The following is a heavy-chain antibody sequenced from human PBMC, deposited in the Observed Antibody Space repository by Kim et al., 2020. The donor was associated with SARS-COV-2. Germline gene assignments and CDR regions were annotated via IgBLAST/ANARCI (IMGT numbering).Heavy chain of an antibody. D-gene: IGHD1-1*01. CDR1: GGSVSSGSYY. CDR3: ARAWTREDYYYGMDV. V-gene: IGHV4-61*01. J-gene: IGHJ6*02. CDR2: IYYSGST. Sequence: SETLSLTCTVSGGSVSSGSYYWSWIRQPPGKGLEWIGYIYYSGSTNYNPSLKSRVTISVDTSKNQFSLKLSSVTAADTAVYYCARAWTREDYYYGMDVWGQGTTVTVSS.